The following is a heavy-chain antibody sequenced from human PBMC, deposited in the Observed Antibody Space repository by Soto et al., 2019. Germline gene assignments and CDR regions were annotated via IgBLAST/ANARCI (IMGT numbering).Heavy chain of an antibody. CDR1: GFTFSSYS. V-gene: IGHV4-34*01. CDR3: ARGRRYSSSWLDYYYYYGMDV. Sequence: PGGSLRLSCAASGFTFSSYSMNWVRQAPGKGLEWIGEINHSGSTNYNPSLKSRVTISVDTSKNQFSLKLSSVTAADTAVYYCARGRRYSSSWLDYYYYYGMDVWGQGTTVTVSS. D-gene: IGHD6-13*01. J-gene: IGHJ6*02. CDR2: INHSGST.